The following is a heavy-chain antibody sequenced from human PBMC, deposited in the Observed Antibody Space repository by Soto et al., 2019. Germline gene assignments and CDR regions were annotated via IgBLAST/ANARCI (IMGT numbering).Heavy chain of an antibody. CDR1: GGTFSTSS. V-gene: IGHV1-69*01. J-gene: IGHJ4*02. CDR3: ARDVVLSTGGDS. Sequence: QVQLVQSGAQVKEPGTSVTVSCRASGGTFSTSSFVWVRQGPGQGLEWMGGIIPIFSKTNVAPRFQDRITFTADESTRTAYMELSSLRSEDTAIYYCARDVVLSTGGDSWGQGTLVTVSS. CDR2: IIPIFSKT. D-gene: IGHD7-27*01.